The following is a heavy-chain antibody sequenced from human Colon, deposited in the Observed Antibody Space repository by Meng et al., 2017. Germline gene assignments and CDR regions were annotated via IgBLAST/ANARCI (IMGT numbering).Heavy chain of an antibody. CDR2: IYSGGIS. V-gene: IGHV4-31*03. J-gene: IGHJ4*02. CDR3: ARDPLAVGPTDRGLDS. D-gene: IGHD1-26*01. CDR1: GDSVSSNSYY. Sequence: QVQLQESGPRLVKPSQTLSLTCTVSGDSVSSNSYYWTWIRQHPGTGLEWIGYIYSGGISHYNPSLKSRITMSIDTSKNQFSLQLTSVTAADTAIYYCARDPLAVGPTDRGLDSWCQGTLVTVSS.